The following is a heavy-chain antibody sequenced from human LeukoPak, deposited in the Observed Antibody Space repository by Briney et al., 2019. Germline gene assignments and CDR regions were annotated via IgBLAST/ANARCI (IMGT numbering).Heavy chain of an antibody. V-gene: IGHV1-2*02. CDR2: INPISGGT. CDR1: GYTFTGHL. D-gene: IGHD3-10*01. Sequence: ASVKVSCMASGYTFTGHLMHRVRQAPGQGLEWVGGINPISGGTDYAQKFQGRVTMTRDTSIRTAYMELSRLRSDDTAVYYCARVLRITMVRGADTFDYWGQGTLVTVSS. J-gene: IGHJ4*02. CDR3: ARVLRITMVRGADTFDY.